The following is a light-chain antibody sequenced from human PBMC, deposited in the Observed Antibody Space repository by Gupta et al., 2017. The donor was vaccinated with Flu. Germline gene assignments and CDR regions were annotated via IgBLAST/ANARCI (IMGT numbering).Light chain of an antibody. CDR2: DND. J-gene: IGLJ1*01. V-gene: IGLV1-44*01. CDR3: SSWYDSLNDYV. Sequence: SVTISCSGSSTSNRGNNVNWYRQHPGTAPTLLIYDNDQRTSGVPDRFSGSKSSTSASVAISGLQPDDEADYYCSSWYDSLNDYVFAAGTKVTVL. CDR1: STSNRGNN.